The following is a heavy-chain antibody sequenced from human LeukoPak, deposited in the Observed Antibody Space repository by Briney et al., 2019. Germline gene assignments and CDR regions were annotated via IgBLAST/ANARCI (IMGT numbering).Heavy chain of an antibody. D-gene: IGHD6-19*01. CDR1: GGSISSSSYY. CDR3: ASRAVAVSYYFYGMDV. CDR2: IYYSGST. V-gene: IGHV4-39*01. Sequence: SETLFLTCTVSGGSISSSSYYWGWIRQPPGKGLEWIGSIYYSGSTYYNPSLKSRVTISVDTSKNQFSLKLSSVTAADTAVYYCASRAVAVSYYFYGMDVWGQGTTVTVSS. J-gene: IGHJ6*02.